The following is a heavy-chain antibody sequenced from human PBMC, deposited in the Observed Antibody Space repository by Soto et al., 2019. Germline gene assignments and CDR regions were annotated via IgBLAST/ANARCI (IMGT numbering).Heavy chain of an antibody. Sequence: GGSLRLSCAASGFSLSSYWMNWVRQAPGKGLEWVANIKQDGSEKYYVDSVKGRFFISRGNAKNSLYLQMNSLRAEDTAVYYCARDADASGWYHYGMDVWGQGTVVTVSS. V-gene: IGHV3-7*01. J-gene: IGHJ6*02. CDR3: ARDADASGWYHYGMDV. D-gene: IGHD6-19*01. CDR1: GFSLSSYW. CDR2: IKQDGSEK.